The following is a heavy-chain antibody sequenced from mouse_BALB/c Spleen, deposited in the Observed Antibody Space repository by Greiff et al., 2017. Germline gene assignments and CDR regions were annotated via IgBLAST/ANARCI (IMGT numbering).Heavy chain of an antibody. D-gene: IGHD2-1*01. CDR3: ARYYGNYGSFDY. CDR2: INPSTGYT. Sequence: VKLMESGAELAKPGASVKMSCKASGYTFTSYWMHWVKQRPGQGLEWIGYINPSTGYTEYNQKFKDKATLTADKSSSTAYMQLSSLTSEDSAVYYCARYYGNYGSFDYWGQGTTLTVSS. CDR1: GYTFTSYW. J-gene: IGHJ2*01. V-gene: IGHV1-7*01.